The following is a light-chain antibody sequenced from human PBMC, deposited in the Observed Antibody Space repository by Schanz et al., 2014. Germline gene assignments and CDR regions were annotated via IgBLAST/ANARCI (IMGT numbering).Light chain of an antibody. V-gene: IGLV2-18*02. Sequence: QSALTQPPSVSGSPGQSVTISCTGTSSDIGSYNRVSWYQQSPGTAPKLMIYEVTNRPSGVPDRFSGSKSGNTASLTISGLQAEDEADYYCSSYASGSTWVFGGGTKLTVL. CDR2: EVT. CDR1: SSDIGSYNR. J-gene: IGLJ3*02. CDR3: SSYASGSTWV.